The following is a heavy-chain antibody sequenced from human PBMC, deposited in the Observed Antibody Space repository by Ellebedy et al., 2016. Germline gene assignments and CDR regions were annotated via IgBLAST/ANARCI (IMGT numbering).Heavy chain of an antibody. CDR2: ISSSSSTI. D-gene: IGHD5-12*01. Sequence: GESLKISCAASGFTFSSYSMNWVRQAPGKGLEWVSYISSSSSTIYYADSVKGRFTISRDNAKNSLYLQMNSLRAEDTAVYYCARDSGYDTPGWYFQHWGQGTLVTVSS. V-gene: IGHV3-48*04. CDR1: GFTFSSYS. CDR3: ARDSGYDTPGWYFQH. J-gene: IGHJ1*01.